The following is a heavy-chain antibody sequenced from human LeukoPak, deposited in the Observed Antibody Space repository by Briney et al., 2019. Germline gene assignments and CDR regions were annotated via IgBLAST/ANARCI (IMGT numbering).Heavy chain of an antibody. CDR3: ARSTHCSSTSCYLDY. CDR2: IIPIFGTA. Sequence: SVKVSCKASGGTFSSYAISWVRQAPGQGLEWMGGIIPIFGTANYAQKVQGKVTITAGKSTSTAYMELSSLRSEDTAVYYCARSTHCSSTSCYLDYWGQGTLVTVSS. D-gene: IGHD2-2*01. J-gene: IGHJ4*02. CDR1: GGTFSSYA. V-gene: IGHV1-69*06.